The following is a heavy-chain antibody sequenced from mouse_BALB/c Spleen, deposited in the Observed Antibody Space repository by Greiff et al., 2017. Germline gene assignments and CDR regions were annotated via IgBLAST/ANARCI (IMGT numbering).Heavy chain of an antibody. D-gene: IGHD1-1*01. CDR3: ASRVVDYAMDY. Sequence: QVQLQQPGAELVKPGTSVKLSCKASGYNFTSYWINWVKLRPGQGLEWIGDIYPGSGSTNYNEKFKSKATLTVDTSSSTAYMQLSSLASEDSALYYCASRVVDYAMDYWGQGTSVTVSS. J-gene: IGHJ4*01. CDR2: IYPGSGST. V-gene: IGHV1-55*01. CDR1: GYNFTSYW.